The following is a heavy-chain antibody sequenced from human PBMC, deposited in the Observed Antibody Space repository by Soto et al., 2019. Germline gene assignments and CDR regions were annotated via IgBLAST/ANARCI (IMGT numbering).Heavy chain of an antibody. Sequence: QVQLVESGGGVVQPGRSLRLSCAASGFTFSSYAMHWVRQAPGKGLEWVAVISYDGSNKYYADSVKGRFTISRDNSKKTLYLQMNSLRAEDTAVYYCARDDMTTAFDYWGQGTLVTVSS. D-gene: IGHD4-17*01. V-gene: IGHV3-30-3*01. CDR3: ARDDMTTAFDY. J-gene: IGHJ4*02. CDR2: ISYDGSNK. CDR1: GFTFSSYA.